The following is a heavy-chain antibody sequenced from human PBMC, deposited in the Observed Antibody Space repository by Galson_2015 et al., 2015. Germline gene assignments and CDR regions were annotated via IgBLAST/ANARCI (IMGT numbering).Heavy chain of an antibody. D-gene: IGHD1-26*01. CDR2: IYYSGST. CDR1: GGSISSYY. Sequence: ETLSLTCTVSGGSISSYYWSWIRQPPGKAGKGLEWVGYIYYSGSTNYNPSFKSRVTISVDTSKNQFSLKLSSVTAADTAVYYCARRASSGRYHHDAFEIWGQGTMVTVSS. V-gene: IGHV4-59*01. J-gene: IGHJ3*02. CDR3: ARRASSGRYHHDAFEI.